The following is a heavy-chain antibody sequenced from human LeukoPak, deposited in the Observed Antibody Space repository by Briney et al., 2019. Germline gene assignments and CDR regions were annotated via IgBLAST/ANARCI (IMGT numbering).Heavy chain of an antibody. CDR2: INPNSGGT. V-gene: IGHV1-2*02. J-gene: IGHJ5*02. CDR3: ARGGQWLVLEDWFDP. Sequence: ASVTVSCKASGYTFTGYYMHWVRQAPGQGLEWMGWINPNSGGTNYAQKFQGRVTMTRDTSISTAYMELSRLRSDDTAVYYCARGGQWLVLEDWFDPWAREPWSPSPQ. D-gene: IGHD6-19*01. CDR1: GYTFTGYY.